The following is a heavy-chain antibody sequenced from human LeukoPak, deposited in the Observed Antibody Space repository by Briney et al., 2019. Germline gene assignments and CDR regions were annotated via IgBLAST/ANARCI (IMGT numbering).Heavy chain of an antibody. Sequence: GGSLRLSCAASGLTFGTSGMHWVRQAPGKGLEWVAIIWYDGNTKFYADSVKGRFAISRDNSNNTLFLQINSLRAEDTAVYYCARGGYYDKXLDYWGQGTLVTVS. CDR3: ARGGYYDKXLDY. CDR1: GLTFGTSG. V-gene: IGHV3-33*01. CDR2: IWYDGNTK. D-gene: IGHD3-22*01. J-gene: IGHJ4*02.